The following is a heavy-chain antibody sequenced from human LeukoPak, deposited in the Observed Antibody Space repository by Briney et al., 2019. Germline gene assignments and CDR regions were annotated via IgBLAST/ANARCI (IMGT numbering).Heavy chain of an antibody. V-gene: IGHV3-21*01. Sequence: PGRSLRLSCAASGFTFSSYGMNWVRQAPGTGLEWVSSISSSSSYIYYADSVKGRFTISRDNAKNSLYLQMNSLRAEDTAVYQCARNGPSWVDSSSWFDYWGQGTLVTVSS. CDR3: ARNGPSWVDSSSWFDY. D-gene: IGHD6-6*01. CDR1: GFTFSSYG. J-gene: IGHJ4*02. CDR2: ISSSSSYI.